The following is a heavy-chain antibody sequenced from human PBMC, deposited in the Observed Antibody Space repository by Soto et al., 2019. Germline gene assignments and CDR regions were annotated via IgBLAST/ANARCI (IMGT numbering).Heavy chain of an antibody. Sequence: SQETKKGLEWVSALSGSGGSTYYADSVKGRFTISRDNSKNTLYLQMNSLRAEETAVYYCSYITLGAGYSISCEGLDYWGPGTLITV. J-gene: IGHJ4*02. D-gene: IGHD6-13*01. CDR3: SYITLGAGYSISCEGLDY. V-gene: IGHV3-23*01. CDR2: LSGSGGST.